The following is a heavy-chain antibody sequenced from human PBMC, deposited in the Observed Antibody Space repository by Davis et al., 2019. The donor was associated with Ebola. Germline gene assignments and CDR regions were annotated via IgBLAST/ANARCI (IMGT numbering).Heavy chain of an antibody. J-gene: IGHJ6*02. CDR3: AKDPGTYYYYYGMDV. CDR2: ISGSGGST. V-gene: IGHV3-23*01. CDR1: GFTFSSYA. Sequence: GESLKISCAASGFTFSSYAMSWVRQAPGKGLEWVSAISGSGGSTYYADSVKGRFTISRDNSKNTLYLQMNSLRAEDTAVYYCAKDPGTYYYYYGMDVWGQGTTVTVSS. D-gene: IGHD1-1*01.